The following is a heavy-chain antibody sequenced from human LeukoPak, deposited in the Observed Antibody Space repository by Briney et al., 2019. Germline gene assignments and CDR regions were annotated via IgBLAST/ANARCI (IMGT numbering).Heavy chain of an antibody. CDR2: IYTSGST. J-gene: IGHJ4*02. CDR3: AREVGLLWFGELLDYYFDY. V-gene: IGHV4-4*07. D-gene: IGHD3-10*01. Sequence: PSETLSLTCTVSGGSISSYYWSWIRQPAGKGLEWIGRIYTSGSTNYNPSLKSRVTMSVDTSKNQFSLKLSSVTAADTAVYYCAREVGLLWFGELLDYYFDYWGQGTLVTVSS. CDR1: GGSISSYY.